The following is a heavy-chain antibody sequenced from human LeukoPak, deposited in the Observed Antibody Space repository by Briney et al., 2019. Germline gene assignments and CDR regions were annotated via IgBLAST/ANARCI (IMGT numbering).Heavy chain of an antibody. Sequence: GGSLRLSCIASGFIFSNYAMSWVRQAPGKGLEWVSIITGSGGGSYYADSVKGRFTLSRDNSKNILYLQMNSLRAEDTAVYFCAKKSLWSGPFDYWGQGTLVTAFS. D-gene: IGHD3-3*01. CDR3: AKKSLWSGPFDY. J-gene: IGHJ4*02. CDR1: GFIFSNYA. CDR2: ITGSGGGS. V-gene: IGHV3-23*01.